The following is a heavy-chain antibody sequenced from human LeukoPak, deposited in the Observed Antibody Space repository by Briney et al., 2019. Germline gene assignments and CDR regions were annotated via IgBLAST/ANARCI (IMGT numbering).Heavy chain of an antibody. Sequence: SETLSLTCAVYGGSFSSYYWSWIRQPPGKGLEWIGYIYYSGSTNYNPSLKSRVTISVDTSKNQFSLKLSSVTAADTAVYYCARGAAELLLDAFDIWGQGTMVTVSS. D-gene: IGHD3-10*01. CDR3: ARGAAELLLDAFDI. CDR1: GGSFSSYY. CDR2: IYYSGST. J-gene: IGHJ3*02. V-gene: IGHV4-59*01.